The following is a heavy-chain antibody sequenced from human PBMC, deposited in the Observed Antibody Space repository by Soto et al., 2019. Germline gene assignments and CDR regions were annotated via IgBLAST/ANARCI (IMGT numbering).Heavy chain of an antibody. J-gene: IGHJ3*02. V-gene: IGHV3-33*01. CDR2: IWNDGSTK. D-gene: IGHD3-9*01. Sequence: QVQLVESGGGVVQPGRSLRLSCAASGFTFSTYGMHWVRQAPGKGLEWVAVIWNDGSTKYYADSVKGRFTISRDDSKNTLYLQMNSLRAEDTAVYYCARVLRYFDWDYAFDIWGQGTMVTVYS. CDR1: GFTFSTYG. CDR3: ARVLRYFDWDYAFDI.